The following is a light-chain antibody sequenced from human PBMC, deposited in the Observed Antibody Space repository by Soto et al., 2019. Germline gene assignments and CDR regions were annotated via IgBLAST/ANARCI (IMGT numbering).Light chain of an antibody. Sequence: QSVLTQPASVSGSPGQSITISCTGTSSDVGAYDYVSWYQQHPGKAPMFMIYEVTNRPSGVSHRFSGSKSGNTASLTISGLQDEHEADYSCSSYNTTSTYVFGTGTKVTVL. J-gene: IGLJ1*01. CDR2: EVT. CDR3: SSYNTTSTYV. V-gene: IGLV2-14*01. CDR1: SSDVGAYDY.